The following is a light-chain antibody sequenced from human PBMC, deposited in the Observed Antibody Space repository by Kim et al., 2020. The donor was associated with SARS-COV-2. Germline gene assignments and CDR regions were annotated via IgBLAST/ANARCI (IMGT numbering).Light chain of an antibody. CDR3: QQYDNLPLFT. Sequence: SVGDRVTITCQASQDISNYLNWYQQKPGKAPKLLIYDASNLETGVPSRFSGSGSGTDFTFTISSLQPEDIATYYSQQYDNLPLFTFGPGTKVDIK. J-gene: IGKJ3*01. CDR1: QDISNY. V-gene: IGKV1-33*01. CDR2: DAS.